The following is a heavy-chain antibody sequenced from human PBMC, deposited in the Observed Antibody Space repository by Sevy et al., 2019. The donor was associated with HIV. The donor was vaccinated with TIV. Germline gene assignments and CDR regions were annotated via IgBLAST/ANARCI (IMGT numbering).Heavy chain of an antibody. CDR1: GYTXTSYY. CDR2: INPXGGST. Sequence: ASVKVSXKASGYTXTSYYMHWVRQAPGQGLEWMGIINPXGGSTSYAQKFQGRVTMTRDTSTSTVYMELSSLRSEDTAVYYCARXRARIAARPSXMDVXGQGTTVTVSS. D-gene: IGHD6-6*01. V-gene: IGHV1-46*03. CDR3: ARXRARIAARPSXMDV. J-gene: IGHJ6*02.